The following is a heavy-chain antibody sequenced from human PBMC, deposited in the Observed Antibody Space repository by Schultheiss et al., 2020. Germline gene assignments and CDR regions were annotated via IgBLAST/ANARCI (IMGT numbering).Heavy chain of an antibody. D-gene: IGHD3-3*01. CDR1: GFTFSSYG. CDR2: ISYDGSNK. V-gene: IGHV3-30*03. Sequence: GESLKISCAASGFTFSSYGMHWVRQAPGKGLEWVAVISYDGSNKYYADSVKGRFTISRDNSKNTLYLQMNSLRAEDTAVYYCAREGTYDFWSGYYYYYGMDVWGQGTTVTVSS. J-gene: IGHJ6*02. CDR3: AREGTYDFWSGYYYYYGMDV.